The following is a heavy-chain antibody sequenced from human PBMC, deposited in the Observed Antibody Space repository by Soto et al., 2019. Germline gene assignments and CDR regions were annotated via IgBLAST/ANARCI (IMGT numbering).Heavy chain of an antibody. V-gene: IGHV1-18*01. Sequence: ASVKVSCKASGYTFTSYGISWVRQAPGQGLEWMGWISGYNDNTRYAQKLQGRVTMTTDTSTSTAYMELSSLRSDDTAVYYCAREKWLVRRNDPFDIWGQGTMVTVSS. CDR1: GYTFTSYG. CDR3: AREKWLVRRNDPFDI. CDR2: ISGYNDNT. D-gene: IGHD6-19*01. J-gene: IGHJ3*02.